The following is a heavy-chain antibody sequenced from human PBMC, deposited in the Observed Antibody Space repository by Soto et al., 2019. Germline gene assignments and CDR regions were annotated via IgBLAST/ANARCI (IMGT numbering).Heavy chain of an antibody. CDR2: IDWDDDK. J-gene: IGHJ5*02. V-gene: IGHV2-70*01. D-gene: IGHD3-22*01. CDR3: ARTHRPIDYDKDGWFPLPEGWFDP. Sequence: SGPTLVNPTQTLTLTCTFSGFSLSTSGMCVSWIRQPPGKALEWLALIDWDDDKYYSTSLKTRLTISKDTSKNQVVLTMTNMDPVDTATYYCARTHRPIDYDKDGWFPLPEGWFDPWGQGTLGTVSS. CDR1: GFSLSTSGMC.